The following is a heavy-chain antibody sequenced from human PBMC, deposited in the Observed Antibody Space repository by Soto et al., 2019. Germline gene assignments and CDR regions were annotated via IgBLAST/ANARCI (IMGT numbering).Heavy chain of an antibody. V-gene: IGHV4-4*07. CDR3: ARESGENWTYEAY. J-gene: IGHJ4*02. CDR2: ISTTGNT. D-gene: IGHD1-7*01. CDR1: GAAITSFS. Sequence: SETLSLTCTVSGAAITSFSWSWIRQSAGKRLEWIGRISTTGNTHYNPSLESRVSLPLDTSMNQFSLTVTSVTAADTAVYYCARESGENWTYEAYWGQGTLVTVSS.